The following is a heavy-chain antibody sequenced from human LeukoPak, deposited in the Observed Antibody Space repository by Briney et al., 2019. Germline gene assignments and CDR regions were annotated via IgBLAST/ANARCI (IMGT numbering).Heavy chain of an antibody. CDR2: MNNDGSGT. CDR3: AREIMVSREWYFDL. Sequence: HSGGSLRLSCAASGLTLSNYWMHWVRQAPGKGLVWVSRMNNDGSGTTYADSVRGRFTISRDNAKNTLYLQMNSLRVEDTAVYFCAREIMVSREWYFDLWGRGTLVTVAS. J-gene: IGHJ2*01. CDR1: GLTLSNYW. D-gene: IGHD2-21*01. V-gene: IGHV3-74*01.